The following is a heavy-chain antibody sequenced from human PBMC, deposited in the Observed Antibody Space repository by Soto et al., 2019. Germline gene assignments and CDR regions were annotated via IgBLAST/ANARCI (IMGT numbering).Heavy chain of an antibody. D-gene: IGHD4-17*01. V-gene: IGHV1-58*01. Sequence: GASVKVSCKASGFTFTSSAVQWVRQARGQRLEWIGWIVVGSGNTNYAQKFQERVTITRDMSTSTAYMELSSLRSEDTAVYYCAARGTTVTENRSDLIDYWGQGTLVTVSS. CDR2: IVVGSGNT. CDR3: AARGTTVTENRSDLIDY. CDR1: GFTFTSSA. J-gene: IGHJ4*02.